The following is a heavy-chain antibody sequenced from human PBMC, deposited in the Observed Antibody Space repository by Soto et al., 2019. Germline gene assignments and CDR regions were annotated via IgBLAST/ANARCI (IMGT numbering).Heavy chain of an antibody. CDR1: GISIRDHY. Sequence: PSETLSLTCTVSGISIRDHYWSWIRQPPGKGLEWIGFIYYSGSTNYNPSLKSRVTMSVDTSKNQFSLKLTSVTAADTAVYYCARRRYSIGWSTNWFDPWGQGTLVTVSS. CDR3: ARRRYSIGWSTNWFDP. CDR2: IYYSGST. J-gene: IGHJ5*02. V-gene: IGHV4-59*08. D-gene: IGHD6-19*01.